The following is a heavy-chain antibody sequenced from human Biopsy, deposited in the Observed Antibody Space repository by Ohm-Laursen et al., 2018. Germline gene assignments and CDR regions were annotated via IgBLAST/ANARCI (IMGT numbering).Heavy chain of an antibody. J-gene: IGHJ6*02. V-gene: IGHV3-23*01. CDR1: GFTFSSHA. CDR3: ASLGLVWFGELLSVPFGMDV. CDR2: ISGSGGST. Sequence: SLRLSCTASGFTFSSHAVSWVRQAPGKGLEWVSVISGSGGSTHYADSVKGRFTISRDNAKNSLYLQMNSLRAEDTAVYFCASLGLVWFGELLSVPFGMDVWGQGTTVTVSS. D-gene: IGHD3-10*01.